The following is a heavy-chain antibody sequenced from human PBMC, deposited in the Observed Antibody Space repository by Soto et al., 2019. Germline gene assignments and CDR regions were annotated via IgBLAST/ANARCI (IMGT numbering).Heavy chain of an antibody. CDR1: GFTVSSNY. V-gene: IGHV3-66*01. D-gene: IGHD3-9*01. CDR3: ARDLHDILTGYYKGGFDY. J-gene: IGHJ4*02. CDR2: IYSGGST. Sequence: GGSLRLSCAASGFTVSSNYMSWVRQAPGKGLEWVSVIYSGGSTYYADSVKGRFTISRDNSKNTLYLQMNSLRAEDTAVYYCARDLHDILTGYYKGGFDYWGRGTLVTVSS.